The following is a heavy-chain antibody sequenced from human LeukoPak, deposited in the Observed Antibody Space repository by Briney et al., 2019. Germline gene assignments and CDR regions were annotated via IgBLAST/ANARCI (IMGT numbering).Heavy chain of an antibody. CDR3: ARDSYRAGVAVADYYYYGMDV. CDR2: IIPIFGTA. CDR1: GGTFSSYA. D-gene: IGHD6-19*01. V-gene: IGHV1-69*13. Sequence: GASVKVSCKASGGTFSSYAISWVRQAPGQGLEWMGGIIPIFGTANYAQKFQGRVTITADESTSTAYMELSSLRSEDTAVYYCARDSYRAGVAVADYYYYGMDVWGQGTTVTVSS. J-gene: IGHJ6*02.